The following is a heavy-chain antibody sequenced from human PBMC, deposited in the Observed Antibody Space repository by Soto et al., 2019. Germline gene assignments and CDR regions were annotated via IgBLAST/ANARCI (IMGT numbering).Heavy chain of an antibody. CDR1: GFTFSSYG. Sequence: HPGRSVRLFCAASGFTFSSYGVSGVRQAPGKGPEWISSISGSGSTIYYADSVKGRFTISRDNSKNTLYLQMSSLRAEDTAVYYCAKVFYYYDSSGYYYFDYWGQGTLVTVYS. D-gene: IGHD3-22*01. CDR3: AKVFYYYDSSGYYYFDY. CDR2: ISGSGSTI. V-gene: IGHV3-23*01. J-gene: IGHJ4*02.